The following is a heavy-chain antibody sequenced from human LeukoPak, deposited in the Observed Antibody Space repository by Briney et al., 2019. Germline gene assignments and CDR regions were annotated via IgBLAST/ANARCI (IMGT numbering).Heavy chain of an antibody. CDR3: ARCGRNNRGYYYMED. Sequence: SETLSLTCTVSGGSISGYSWSWIRQPPGKGLEWIGYTHYSGSFNYNPSLKSRVTISVDTSKNQFSLKVSSVTAADTAVYYCARCGRNNRGYYYMEDWGKGTTVTVSS. CDR1: GGSISGYS. CDR2: THYSGSF. V-gene: IGHV4-59*01. J-gene: IGHJ6*03. D-gene: IGHD2/OR15-2a*01.